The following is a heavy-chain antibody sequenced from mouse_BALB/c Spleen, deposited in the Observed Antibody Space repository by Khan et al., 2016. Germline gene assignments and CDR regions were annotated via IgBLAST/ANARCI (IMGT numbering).Heavy chain of an antibody. CDR2: INNNGGST. Sequence: EVELVESGGGLVQPGGSLKLSCAASGFTFSTYAMSWVRQTPDKRLELVATINNNGGSTYYVDSVRGRFSIPRDTAQNTLYLQMRRLEAKATAMYYCARVRQAVDYWGQGTSVTVSS. CDR3: ARVRQAVDY. V-gene: IGHV5-6-3*01. CDR1: GFTFSTYA. D-gene: IGHD2-14*01. J-gene: IGHJ4*01.